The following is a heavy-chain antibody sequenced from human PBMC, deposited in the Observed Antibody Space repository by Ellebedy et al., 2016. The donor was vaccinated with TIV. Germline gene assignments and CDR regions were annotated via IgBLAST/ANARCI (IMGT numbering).Heavy chain of an antibody. V-gene: IGHV3-48*03. Sequence: GESLKISCAASGFTFSSNDMSWFRQAPGKGLEWISYITGTGTAIYYAGSVEGRFTVSRDNAKNSLYLQMNSLRAEDTAVYYCARDLWRRSYWYSSWFDPWGQGTLVTVSS. CDR3: ARDLWRRSYWYSSWFDP. J-gene: IGHJ5*02. D-gene: IGHD2-15*01. CDR1: GFTFSSND. CDR2: ITGTGTAI.